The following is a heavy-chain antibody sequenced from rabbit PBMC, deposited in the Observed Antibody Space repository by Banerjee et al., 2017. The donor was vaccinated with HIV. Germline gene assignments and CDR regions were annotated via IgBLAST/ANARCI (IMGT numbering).Heavy chain of an antibody. V-gene: IGHV1S40*01. Sequence: QSLEESGGDLVKPGASLTLTCTASGFSFSNTYWIWWVRQAPGKGLELIAGVTRSGSTYCASWAKGRFTVSKSSSTAVTLQMTSLTAADTATYFCARDLHGDVSAYFDLWGPGTLVTVS. D-gene: IGHD2-1*01. CDR1: GFSFSNTYW. CDR3: ARDLHGDVSAYFDL. CDR2: VTRSGST. J-gene: IGHJ4*01.